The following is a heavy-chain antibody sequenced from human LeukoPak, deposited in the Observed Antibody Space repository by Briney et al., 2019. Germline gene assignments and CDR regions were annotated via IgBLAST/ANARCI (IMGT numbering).Heavy chain of an antibody. D-gene: IGHD2-15*01. CDR1: GGSFSGYY. Sequence: SETLSLTCAVYGGSFSGYYWSWIRQPPGKGLEWIGEINHSGSTNYNPSLKSRVTISVDTSKNQFSLKLSSVTAADTAVYYCARENTYSIVVVVAATLFDPWGQGTLVTVSS. CDR3: ARENTYSIVVVVAATLFDP. CDR2: INHSGST. J-gene: IGHJ5*02. V-gene: IGHV4-34*01.